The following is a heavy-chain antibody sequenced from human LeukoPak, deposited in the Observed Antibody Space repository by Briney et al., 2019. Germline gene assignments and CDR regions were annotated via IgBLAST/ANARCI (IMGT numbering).Heavy chain of an antibody. Sequence: GGSLRLSCAASGFTFSDVWMSWVRQAPGKGLEWVAVISYDGSNKYYADSVKGRFTISRDNSKNTLYLQMNSLRAEDTAVYYCAVQGYYYGGVWGQGTTVTVSS. J-gene: IGHJ6*02. CDR3: AVQGYYYGGV. CDR2: ISYDGSNK. V-gene: IGHV3-30*03. D-gene: IGHD3-10*01. CDR1: GFTFSDVW.